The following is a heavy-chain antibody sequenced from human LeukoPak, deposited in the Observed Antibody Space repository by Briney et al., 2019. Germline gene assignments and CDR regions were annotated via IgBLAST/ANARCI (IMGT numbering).Heavy chain of an antibody. CDR1: GLAVSTSV. Sequence: GGSLRLSCAASGLAVSTSVIYWFRQAPGKGLEWVSDIKGPHAQPSYADSVKGRFSISRDDSKNTVYLEMNSLRAEDTALYYCAKVGVRINSGDYWGQGTLVTVSS. J-gene: IGHJ4*02. CDR3: AKVGVRINSGDY. CDR2: IKGPHAQP. D-gene: IGHD3-10*01. V-gene: IGHV3-23*01.